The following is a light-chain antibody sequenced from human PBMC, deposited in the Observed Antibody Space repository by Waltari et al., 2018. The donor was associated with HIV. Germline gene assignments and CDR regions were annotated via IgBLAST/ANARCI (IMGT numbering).Light chain of an antibody. V-gene: IGLV2-23*02. CDR1: DIDIGNYNL. J-gene: IGLJ3*02. Sequence: QSALTQPASVSGNPRQSVTITCTGTDIDIGNYNLVSWFQQHPGKAPKLLMYDVSKRPSGVSSRFSGSKSGYFASLTISWLLTEDESSYYCLTYVSKTSTWQFGGGTYLTV. CDR3: LTYVSKTSTWQ. CDR2: DVS.